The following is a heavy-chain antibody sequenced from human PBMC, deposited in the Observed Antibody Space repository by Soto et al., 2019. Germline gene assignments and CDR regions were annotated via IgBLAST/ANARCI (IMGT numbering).Heavy chain of an antibody. CDR2: ISSSTSTI. CDR3: AREDRGSYGVLDY. J-gene: IGHJ4*02. Sequence: EVQLVEPGGGLAQPGGSLRLSCAASGFSFRSYSMNWVRQAPGKGLEWISYISSSTSTIYYADSVKGRFTISRDTAKNSLYLQMNSLRDEDTAIYYCAREDRGSYGVLDYWGQGTQVTVSS. V-gene: IGHV3-48*02. CDR1: GFSFRSYS. D-gene: IGHD5-18*01.